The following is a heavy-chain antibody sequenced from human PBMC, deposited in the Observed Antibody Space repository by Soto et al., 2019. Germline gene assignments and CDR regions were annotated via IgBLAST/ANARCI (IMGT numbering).Heavy chain of an antibody. D-gene: IGHD3-10*01. CDR3: ARGAYGSGSYGLYYFDY. CDR2: IYYSGST. V-gene: IGHV4-31*03. Sequence: PSETLSLTCTVSGGSISSGGYYWSWIRQHPWKGLEWIGYIYYSGSTYYNPSLKSRVTISVDTSKNQFSLKLSSVTAADTAVYYCARGAYGSGSYGLYYFDYWGQGALVTVS. J-gene: IGHJ4*02. CDR1: GGSISSGGYY.